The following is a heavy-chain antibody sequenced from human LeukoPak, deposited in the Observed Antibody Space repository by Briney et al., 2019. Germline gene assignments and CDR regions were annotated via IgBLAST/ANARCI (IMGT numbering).Heavy chain of an antibody. Sequence: VASVKVSCKASGGTFSSYAISWVRQAPGQGLEWVGGIIPIFGTANYAQKFQGRVTITADESTSTAYMELSSLRSDDTAVYYCARSGRGTYYYFDLWGQGTLVTVSS. CDR3: ARSGRGTYYYFDL. D-gene: IGHD1-26*01. CDR1: GGTFSSYA. CDR2: IIPIFGTA. J-gene: IGHJ4*02. V-gene: IGHV1-69*13.